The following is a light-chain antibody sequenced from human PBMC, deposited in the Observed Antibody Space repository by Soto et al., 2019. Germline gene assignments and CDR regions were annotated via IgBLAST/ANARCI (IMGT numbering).Light chain of an antibody. V-gene: IGKV3-20*01. CDR3: QQYGSSPYP. CDR1: QSVTSTY. J-gene: IGKJ2*01. Sequence: EIVLTQSPGTLSLSPGERATLSCRASQSVTSTYLAWYQQKPGQAPRLLIYGASSRATGIPERFSGSGSGTDFTLTISRLEPEDFAVYYCQQYGSSPYPFGQGTKLEIK. CDR2: GAS.